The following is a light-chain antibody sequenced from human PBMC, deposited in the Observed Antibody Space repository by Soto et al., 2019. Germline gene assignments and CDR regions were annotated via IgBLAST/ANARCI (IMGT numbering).Light chain of an antibody. CDR2: AAS. CDR1: QGINSY. J-gene: IGKJ1*01. CDR3: QQLKSFPLT. Sequence: DIQLTQSPSFLSASVGDTVTITCRASQGINSYFAWYQQKPGKAPNLLIFAASTLQSGVPSRFSGSGSGTEFTLTISSLQPEDFATFCQQLKSFPLTFGQGTKVEIK. V-gene: IGKV1-9*01.